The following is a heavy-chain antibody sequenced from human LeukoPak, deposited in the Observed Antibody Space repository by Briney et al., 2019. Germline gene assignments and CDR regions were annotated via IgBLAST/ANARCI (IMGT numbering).Heavy chain of an antibody. CDR1: GYTFTNYY. CDR2: INPHSGGT. J-gene: IGHJ3*02. D-gene: IGHD2-15*01. CDR3: ARDKDFVVVVPATDAFDI. V-gene: IGHV1-2*02. Sequence: ASVKVSCKASGYTFTNYYIHWVRQAPGQGLEWMGRINPHSGGTNYAQKLQGRVTMTRDTSISTAYMELSSLRSDDTAVYYCARDKDFVVVVPATDAFDIRGQGTMVTVSS.